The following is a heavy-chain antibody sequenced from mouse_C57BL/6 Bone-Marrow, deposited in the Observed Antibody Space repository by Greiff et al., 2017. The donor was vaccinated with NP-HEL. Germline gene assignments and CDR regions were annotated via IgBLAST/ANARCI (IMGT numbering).Heavy chain of an antibody. J-gene: IGHJ1*03. CDR3: ARHAYYYGSSYWYFDV. D-gene: IGHD1-1*01. V-gene: IGHV5-2*01. Sequence: EVQLQQSGGGLVQPGESLKLSCESNEYEFPSHDMSWVRKTPEKRLELVAAINSDGGSTYYPDTMERRFLISRDNTKKTLYLQMRSLRSDDTALYYCARHAYYYGSSYWYFDVWGTGTTVTVSS. CDR1: EYEFPSHD. CDR2: INSDGGST.